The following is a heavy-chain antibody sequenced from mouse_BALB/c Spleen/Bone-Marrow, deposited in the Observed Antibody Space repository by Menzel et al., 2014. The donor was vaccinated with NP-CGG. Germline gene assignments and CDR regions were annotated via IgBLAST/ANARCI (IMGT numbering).Heavy chain of an antibody. CDR1: GYTFTSYY. V-gene: IGHV1S56*01. CDR3: ARGGYYYGSSRAWFAY. J-gene: IGHJ3*01. Sequence: VQVVESGPELVKPGASVKMSCKASGYTFTSYYIHWVKQRPGQGLEWIGWIYPGDGSTKYNEKFKGKTTLTADKSSSTAYMLLSSLTSEDSAIYFCARGGYYYGSSRAWFAYWGQGTLVTVSA. CDR2: IYPGDGST. D-gene: IGHD1-1*01.